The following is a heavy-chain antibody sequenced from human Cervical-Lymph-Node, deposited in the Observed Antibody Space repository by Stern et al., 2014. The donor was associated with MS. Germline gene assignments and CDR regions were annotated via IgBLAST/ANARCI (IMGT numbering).Heavy chain of an antibody. CDR1: GFTFSSYG. J-gene: IGHJ4*02. Sequence: VQLVESGGGVVQPGRSLRLSCAASGFTFSSYGMHWVRQAPGKGLEWVAVISYDGSNKYYADSVKGRFTISRDNSKNTLYLQMNSLRAEDTAVYYCAKGYSMDYYDSSGYGTIDYWGQGTLVTVSS. CDR3: AKGYSMDYYDSSGYGTIDY. D-gene: IGHD3-22*01. V-gene: IGHV3-30*18. CDR2: ISYDGSNK.